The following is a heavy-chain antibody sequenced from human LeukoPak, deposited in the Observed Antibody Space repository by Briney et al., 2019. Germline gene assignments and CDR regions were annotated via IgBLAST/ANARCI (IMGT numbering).Heavy chain of an antibody. CDR1: GFTFSSYA. D-gene: IGHD6-19*01. V-gene: IGHV3-30*18. CDR3: AKDGDSYSSDYYFDY. Sequence: GGSLRLSCAASGFTFSSYAMSWVRQAPGKGLEWVAVISYDGSDKYYADSVKGRFTISRDNSKNTLYLQMNSLRAEDTAVYYCAKDGDSYSSDYYFDYWGQGTLVTVSS. J-gene: IGHJ4*02. CDR2: ISYDGSDK.